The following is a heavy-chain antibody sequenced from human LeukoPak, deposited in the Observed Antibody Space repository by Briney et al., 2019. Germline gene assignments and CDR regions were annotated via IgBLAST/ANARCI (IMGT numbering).Heavy chain of an antibody. Sequence: GGSLRLSCAASGFTFSSYSMNWVRQAPGKGLEWVSSISSSNSYIYYADSVKGRFTISRDNAKNSLYLQMNSLRAEDTAVYYCARDRNRSIAVAGTMGYWGQGTLVTVSS. CDR2: ISSSNSYI. CDR1: GFTFSSYS. J-gene: IGHJ4*02. D-gene: IGHD6-19*01. V-gene: IGHV3-21*01. CDR3: ARDRNRSIAVAGTMGY.